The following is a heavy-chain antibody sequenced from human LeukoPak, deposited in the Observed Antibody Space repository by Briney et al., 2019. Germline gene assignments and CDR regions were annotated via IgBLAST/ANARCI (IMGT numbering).Heavy chain of an antibody. V-gene: IGHV3-74*01. Sequence: PGGSLRLSCVDSGFTFSGYWMHLVRQAPGKGLVWVSRINTDGTSINYADSVKGRFTISRDNAKNTLYLQMNSLRVEDTAVYYCARGAPGTSVWFDPWGPGTLVTVSS. CDR3: ARGAPGTSVWFDP. D-gene: IGHD6-13*01. J-gene: IGHJ5*02. CDR2: INTDGTSI. CDR1: GFTFSGYW.